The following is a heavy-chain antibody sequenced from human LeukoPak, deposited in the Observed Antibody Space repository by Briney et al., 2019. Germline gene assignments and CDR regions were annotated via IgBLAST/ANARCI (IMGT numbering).Heavy chain of an antibody. D-gene: IGHD1-26*01. Sequence: GGSLRLSCAASGFTFSSYAMSWVRQAPGKGLEWVSAISGSGGSTYYADSVKGRFTISRDNSKNTLYLQMNSLRAEDTAVYYCAKDKDSGGYYRGYFDYWGQGTLVTVSS. CDR2: ISGSGGST. CDR3: AKDKDSGGYYRGYFDY. J-gene: IGHJ4*02. CDR1: GFTFSSYA. V-gene: IGHV3-23*01.